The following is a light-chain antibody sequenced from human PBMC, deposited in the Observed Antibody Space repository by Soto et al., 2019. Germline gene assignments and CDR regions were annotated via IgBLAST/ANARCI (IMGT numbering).Light chain of an antibody. V-gene: IGKV3-20*01. Sequence: EIVWTQSPCTLSLSPGERATLSCLASQSVSNNYLAWYQQKPGQAPRLLIYGASNRATGIPDRFSGSGSGTDFTLTISRLEPEDFAVYYCQQYNNWPRTFGQGTKV. CDR3: QQYNNWPRT. CDR1: QSVSNNY. J-gene: IGKJ1*01. CDR2: GAS.